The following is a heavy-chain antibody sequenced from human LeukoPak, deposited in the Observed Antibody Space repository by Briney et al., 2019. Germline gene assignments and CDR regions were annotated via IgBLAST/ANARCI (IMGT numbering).Heavy chain of an antibody. CDR1: GYTFTSYG. CDR2: ISAYNGNT. Sequence: ASVKVSCKASGYTFTSYGISWVRQAPGQGLEWMGWISAYNGNTNYAQKLQGRVTMTTDTSTSTAYMELSSLRSEDTAVYYCARSMDSYGANPFDYWGQGTLVTVSS. J-gene: IGHJ4*02. D-gene: IGHD5-18*01. CDR3: ARSMDSYGANPFDY. V-gene: IGHV1-18*01.